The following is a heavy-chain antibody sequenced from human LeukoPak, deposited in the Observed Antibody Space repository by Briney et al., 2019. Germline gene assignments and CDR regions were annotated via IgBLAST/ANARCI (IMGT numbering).Heavy chain of an antibody. D-gene: IGHD2-15*01. CDR2: IYHSGST. CDR3: ARVDRELGYCSGGSCFHFDY. J-gene: IGHJ4*02. V-gene: IGHV4-59*12. Sequence: SVTLSLTCTVSGGSISSYYWSWIRQPPGKGLEWIGYIYHSGSTYYNPSLKSRVTISVDRSKNQFSLKLSSVTAADTAVYYCARVDRELGYCSGGSCFHFDYWGQGTLVTVSS. CDR1: GGSISSYY.